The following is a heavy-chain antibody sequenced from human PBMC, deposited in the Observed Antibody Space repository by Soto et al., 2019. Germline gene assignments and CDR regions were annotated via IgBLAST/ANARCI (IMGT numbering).Heavy chain of an antibody. J-gene: IGHJ4*02. CDR1: GYTFTKYG. CDR2: ISADNGDT. V-gene: IGHV1-18*01. CDR3: ARGLAQPLGY. Sequence: QVQLVQSGAEVKKPGASVKVSCKASGYTFTKYGINWLRQAPGQGLEWMGWISADNGDTNYAQKFQGRVTMTTDTSTSTVDMELRSLISDDTAVYYCARGLAQPLGYWGQGTLVTVSS. D-gene: IGHD2-2*01.